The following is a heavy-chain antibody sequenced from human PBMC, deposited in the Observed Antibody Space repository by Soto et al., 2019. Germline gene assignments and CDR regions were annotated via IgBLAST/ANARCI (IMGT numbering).Heavy chain of an antibody. CDR2: TLYRSKWYS. Sequence: QSPTLSLTCAISGDSVSSDSAAWHWIRQSPSRGLEWLGRTLYRSKWYSDYALFMKGRISINPDTSKNQLSLQLNSVSPDDTAVYYCARGPNYNACDIWGQGTMVTV. CDR1: GDSVSSDSAA. D-gene: IGHD3-10*01. J-gene: IGHJ3*02. V-gene: IGHV6-1*01. CDR3: ARGPNYNACDI.